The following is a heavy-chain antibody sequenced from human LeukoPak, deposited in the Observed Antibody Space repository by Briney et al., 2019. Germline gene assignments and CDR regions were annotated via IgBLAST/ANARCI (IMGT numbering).Heavy chain of an antibody. J-gene: IGHJ4*02. CDR2: VSSGGGST. Sequence: GVSLRLSCAASGFTFSSYAMSWVRQAPGKGLEWVSGVSSGGGSTYYADSVKGRFTLSRDNSKNTVYLQMNSLRAEDTAVYYCVKTWYGSGSPRHFDYWGQGTLVSVSS. D-gene: IGHD3-10*01. CDR1: GFTFSSYA. CDR3: VKTWYGSGSPRHFDY. V-gene: IGHV3-23*01.